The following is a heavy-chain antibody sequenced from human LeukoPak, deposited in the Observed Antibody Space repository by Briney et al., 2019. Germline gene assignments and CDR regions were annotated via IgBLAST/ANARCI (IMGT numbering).Heavy chain of an antibody. CDR3: AAWRGYSSGWSGTFDD. Sequence: GGSLRLSCAASGFIFTTSGMHWVRQAPGKGLEWVAHISYDGTDSRYVDSVKGRFTVSRGNSKNTVYLQMSSLRPDDTAVYYCAAWRGYSSGWSGTFDDWGQGTLVTVSS. CDR2: ISYDGTDS. J-gene: IGHJ4*02. V-gene: IGHV3-30*03. CDR1: GFIFTTSG. D-gene: IGHD6-19*01.